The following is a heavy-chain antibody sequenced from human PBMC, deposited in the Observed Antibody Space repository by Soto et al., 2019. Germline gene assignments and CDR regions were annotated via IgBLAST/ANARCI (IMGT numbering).Heavy chain of an antibody. J-gene: IGHJ5*02. Sequence: SETLSLTCAVSGGSISSSNWWSWVRQPPGKGLEWIGEIYHSGSTNYNPSLKSRVTISVDKSKNQFSLKLSSVTAADTAVYYCARDRAFSSSFWFDPWGQGTLVTVSS. D-gene: IGHD6-6*01. CDR1: GGSISSSNW. CDR3: ARDRAFSSSFWFDP. CDR2: IYHSGST. V-gene: IGHV4-4*02.